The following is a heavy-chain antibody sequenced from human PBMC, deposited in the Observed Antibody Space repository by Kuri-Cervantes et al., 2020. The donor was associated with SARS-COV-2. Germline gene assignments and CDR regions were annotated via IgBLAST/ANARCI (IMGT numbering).Heavy chain of an antibody. Sequence: SGPTLVKPTETLTLTCTVSGFSLSNARMGVRWIRQPPGKALEWRAHIFSNDEKSYSTSLKSRLTISKDTSKSQVVLTMTNMDPVDTATYYCAHRRPEDTFFDIWGQGTMVTVSS. CDR3: AHRRPEDTFFDI. V-gene: IGHV2-26*01. J-gene: IGHJ3*02. CDR2: IFSNDEK. CDR1: GFSLSNARMG.